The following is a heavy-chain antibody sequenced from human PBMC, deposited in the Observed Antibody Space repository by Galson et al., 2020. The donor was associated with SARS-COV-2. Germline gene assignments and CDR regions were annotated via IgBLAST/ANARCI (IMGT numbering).Heavy chain of an antibody. CDR3: AKDIEIVVVSNWFYP. J-gene: IGHJ5*02. Sequence: GESLKISCAASGFTFSSYAMSWVRQAPGKGLEWVSAISGSGGSTYYADSVKGRFTISRDNSKNTLYLQMNSLRAEDTAVYYCAKDIEIVVVSNWFYPWGQGTLVTVSS. V-gene: IGHV3-23*01. CDR1: GFTFSSYA. D-gene: IGHD3-22*01. CDR2: ISGSGGST.